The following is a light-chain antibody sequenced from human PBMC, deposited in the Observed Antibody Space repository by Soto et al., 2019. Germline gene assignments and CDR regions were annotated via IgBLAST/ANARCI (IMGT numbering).Light chain of an antibody. Sequence: IQLTQSASSLSASLGDRVTITWGASQGISSYLAWYQQKTGRAPKLLIYAASTLQGGVPSRFSGSGYGTDFNLTISSLQPEDFATYYCQQLNSYPITFGQGTRLEIK. J-gene: IGKJ5*01. CDR1: QGISSY. CDR2: AAS. CDR3: QQLNSYPIT. V-gene: IGKV1-9*01.